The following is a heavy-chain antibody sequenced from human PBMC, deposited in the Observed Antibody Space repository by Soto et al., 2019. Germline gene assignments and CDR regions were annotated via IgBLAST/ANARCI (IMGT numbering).Heavy chain of an antibody. CDR1: GFTFSKAW. CDR2: IRSKTDGGTT. CDR3: TTIYPYDRAPS. D-gene: IGHD3-22*01. J-gene: IGHJ5*02. Sequence: PGGSLRLSCADSGFTFSKAWMNWVRQAPGKGLEWVGRIRSKTDGGTTDYAAPVKGRFTISRDDSKNTVYLQMNSLKTEDTAVYYFTTIYPYDRAPSWGQGTLVTVSS. V-gene: IGHV3-15*07.